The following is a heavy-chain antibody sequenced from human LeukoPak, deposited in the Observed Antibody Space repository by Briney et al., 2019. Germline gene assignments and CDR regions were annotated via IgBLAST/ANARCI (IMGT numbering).Heavy chain of an antibody. CDR1: AFIFSGHW. J-gene: IGHJ4*02. V-gene: IGHV3-7*04. D-gene: IGHD5-24*01. Sequence: GSLRLSCEGSAFIFSGHWMTWVRQAPGKGLEWVANIKQDGSKKSYVDSVKGRFTISRDNAKNSLYLQMNSLRAEDTAIYYCTRVGYIDEGIDYWGQGTLVTVSS. CDR3: TRVGYIDEGIDY. CDR2: IKQDGSKK.